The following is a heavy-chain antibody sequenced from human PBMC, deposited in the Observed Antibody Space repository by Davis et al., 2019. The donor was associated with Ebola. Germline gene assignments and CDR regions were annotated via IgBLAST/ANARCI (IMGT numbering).Heavy chain of an antibody. CDR3: ARAHRYSGFEYYYGMDV. V-gene: IGHV6-1*01. CDR2: TYYRSKSYN. D-gene: IGHD5-12*01. CDR1: GATVSTNSAA. J-gene: IGHJ6*02. Sequence: PSETLSLTCALSGATVSTNSAAWNSIRQSPSSGLEWLGRTYYRSKSYNDYAVSVKSRITINPDTSKNQFSLQLNSVTPEDTAVYYCARAHRYSGFEYYYGMDVWGQGTTVTVSS.